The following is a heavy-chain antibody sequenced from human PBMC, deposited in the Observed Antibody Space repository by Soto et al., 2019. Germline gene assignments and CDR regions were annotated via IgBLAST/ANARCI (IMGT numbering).Heavy chain of an antibody. V-gene: IGHV3-30*04. CDR1: GFTFSSYA. CDR2: ISYDGSNK. CDR3: ATEREDRATFHY. D-gene: IGHD2-15*01. Sequence: GGSLRLSCAASGFTFSSYAMHWVRQAPGKGLEWVAVISYDGSNKYYADSVKGRFTISRDNSKNTLYLQMNSLRAEDTAVYYCATEREDRATFHYWGQGTLVTVSS. J-gene: IGHJ4*02.